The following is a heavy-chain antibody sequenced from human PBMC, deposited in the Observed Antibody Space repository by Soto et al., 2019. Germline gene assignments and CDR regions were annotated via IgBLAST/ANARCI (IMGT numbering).Heavy chain of an antibody. CDR2: TIPIFGTA. CDR3: ARDLVAGAFDI. J-gene: IGHJ3*02. Sequence: ASVKVSCKASGGTFSSYAISWVRQAPGQGLEWMGGTIPIFGTANYAQKFQGRVTITADESTSTAYMELSSLRSEDTAVYYCARDLVAGAFDIWGQGTMVTVSS. D-gene: IGHD2-21*01. CDR1: GGTFSSYA. V-gene: IGHV1-69*13.